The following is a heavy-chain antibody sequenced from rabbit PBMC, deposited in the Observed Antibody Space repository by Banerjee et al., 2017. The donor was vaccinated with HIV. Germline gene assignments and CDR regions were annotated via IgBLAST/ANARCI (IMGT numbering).Heavy chain of an antibody. Sequence: QEQLVESGGGLVKPEGSLKLSCTASGFSFSNKAVMCWVRQTPGKGLEWIACINAVTGKAVYASWAKGRFTFSKTSSTTVTLQMTSLTVADTATYFCAREKSGIVGYDLWGPDTLVTVS. CDR1: GFSFSNKAV. CDR2: INAVTGKA. CDR3: AREKSGIVGYDL. V-gene: IGHV1S45*01. D-gene: IGHD6-1*01. J-gene: IGHJ4*01.